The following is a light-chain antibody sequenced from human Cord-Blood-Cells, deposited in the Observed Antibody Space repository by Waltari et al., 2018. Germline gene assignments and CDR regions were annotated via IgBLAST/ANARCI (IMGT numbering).Light chain of an antibody. CDR3: QQYYSTPYT. CDR2: WAS. Sequence: DIVMTQSPDSLAVSLGERATINCKSSPSVLYSSNNKNYLAWYQQKPGQPPKLLIYWASTRESGVPERFSGSVSGTDFTLTISSLQAEDVAVYYCQQYYSTPYTFGQGTKLEIK. J-gene: IGKJ2*01. V-gene: IGKV4-1*01. CDR1: PSVLYSSNNKNY.